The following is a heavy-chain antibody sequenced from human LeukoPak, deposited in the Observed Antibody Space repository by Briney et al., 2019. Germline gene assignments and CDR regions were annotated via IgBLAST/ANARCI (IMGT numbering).Heavy chain of an antibody. D-gene: IGHD2-8*01. CDR2: IKSDGSST. CDR3: ARDQMGPDY. V-gene: IGHV3-74*01. J-gene: IGHJ4*02. CDR1: GFTFSSYW. Sequence: GGSLRLSCAASGFTFSSYWMHWVRQAPGKGLVWVSRIKSDGSSTNYADSVRGRFTISRDNAKNTLYLQMNSLRAEDTAVYYCARDQMGPDYWGQGTLVTVSS.